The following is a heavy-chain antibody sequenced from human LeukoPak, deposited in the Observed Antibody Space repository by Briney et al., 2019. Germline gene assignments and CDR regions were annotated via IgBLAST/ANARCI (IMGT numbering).Heavy chain of an antibody. CDR1: GGSIISSNW. CDR3: ARHPSSRYYFDY. Sequence: LSGTLSLTCAVSGGSIISSNWWSWVRQPPGKGLERIGEIYHSGSTNYNPSLKSRVTISVDTSKNQFSLKLSSVAAADTAVYYCARHPSSRYYFDYWGQGTLVTVSS. CDR2: IYHSGST. V-gene: IGHV4-4*02. J-gene: IGHJ4*02.